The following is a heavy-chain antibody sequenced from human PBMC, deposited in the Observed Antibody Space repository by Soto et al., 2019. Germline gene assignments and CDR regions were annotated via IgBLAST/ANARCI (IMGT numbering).Heavy chain of an antibody. CDR2: ISYDGSNK. CDR1: GFTFSSYG. V-gene: IGHV3-30*18. Sequence: QVQLVESGGGVVQPGRSLRLSCAASGFTFSSYGMHWVRQAPGKGLEWVAVISYDGSNKYYADSVKGRFTISRDNSKNTLYLQMNSLRAEDTAVYYCAKLPGIEWELLRVDFLVDYWGQGTLVTVSS. J-gene: IGHJ4*02. CDR3: AKLPGIEWELLRVDFLVDY. D-gene: IGHD1-26*01.